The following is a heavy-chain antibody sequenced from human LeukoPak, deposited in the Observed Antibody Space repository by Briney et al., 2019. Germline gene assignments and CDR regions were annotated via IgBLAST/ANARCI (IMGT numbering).Heavy chain of an antibody. Sequence: SETLSLTCTVSGGSISSYYWSWIRQPPGKGLGWIGYIYYSGSTNYNPSLKSRVTISVDTSKNQFSLKLSSVTAAGTAVYYCARDRAKGNWFDPWGQGTLVTVSS. CDR2: IYYSGST. D-gene: IGHD3-10*01. CDR1: GGSISSYY. V-gene: IGHV4-59*01. CDR3: ARDRAKGNWFDP. J-gene: IGHJ5*02.